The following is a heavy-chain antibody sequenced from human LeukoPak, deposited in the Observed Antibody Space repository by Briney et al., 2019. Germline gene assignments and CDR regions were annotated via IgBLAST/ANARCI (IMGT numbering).Heavy chain of an antibody. CDR3: AKGPWGGSYLQPIDY. V-gene: IGHV3-23*01. CDR2: ISGSGGST. CDR1: GFTFSSYA. Sequence: QPGGSLRLSCAASGFTFSSYAMSWVRQAPGKGLEWVSTISGSGGSTYYADSVKGHFTIPRDNSKNTLYLQMNSLRAEDTAVYYCAKGPWGGSYLQPIDYWGQGTLVTVSS. J-gene: IGHJ4*02. D-gene: IGHD3-16*02.